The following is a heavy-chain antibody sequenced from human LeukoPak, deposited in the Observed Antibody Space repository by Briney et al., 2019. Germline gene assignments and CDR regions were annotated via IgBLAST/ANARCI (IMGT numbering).Heavy chain of an antibody. CDR3: ASGTYYRGFDA. CDR1: GGSFSGYY. D-gene: IGHD1-26*01. V-gene: IGHV4-34*01. Sequence: SETLSLTCAVYGGSFSGYYWSWIRQPPGKGLEWIGEINHSGSTNYNPSLKSRVTISVDTSKNQFSLKLSPVTAADTAVYYCASGTYYRGFDAWGQGTLVTVSS. CDR2: INHSGST. J-gene: IGHJ5*02.